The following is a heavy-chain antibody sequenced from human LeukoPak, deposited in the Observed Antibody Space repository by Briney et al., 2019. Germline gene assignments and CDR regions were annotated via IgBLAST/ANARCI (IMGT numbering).Heavy chain of an antibody. CDR2: IWYDGSNK. CDR1: GFTFSSYG. CDR3: ARESSVDAFDI. V-gene: IGHV3-33*01. J-gene: IGHJ3*02. Sequence: GGSLRLSCAASGFTFSSYGMHWVRQAPGKGLEWVAVIWYDGSNKYYADSVKGRFTISRDNSKNTLYLQMNSLRAEDTAVYYCARESSVDAFDIWGQGTMVTVSS.